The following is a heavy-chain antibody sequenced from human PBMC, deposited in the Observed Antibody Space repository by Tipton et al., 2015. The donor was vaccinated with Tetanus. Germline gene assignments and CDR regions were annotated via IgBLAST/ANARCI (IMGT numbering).Heavy chain of an antibody. D-gene: IGHD3-22*01. CDR2: ISGSGGTT. CDR3: ARGIGSGGYYPFDY. CDR1: EFTFSNYA. J-gene: IGHJ4*02. V-gene: IGHV3-23*01. Sequence: SLRLSCAASEFTFSNYAMSWVRQAPGKGLEWVSGISGSGGTTYHADPVKGRFTVSRDNSKNTLFLEMSSLRVEDTAVYYCARGIGSGGYYPFDYWGQGTLVTVSS.